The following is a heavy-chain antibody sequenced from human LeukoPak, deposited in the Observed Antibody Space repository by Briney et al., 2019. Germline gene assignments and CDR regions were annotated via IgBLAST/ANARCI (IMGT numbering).Heavy chain of an antibody. CDR2: ISRSSSNI. CDR1: GFIFSDYS. J-gene: IGHJ4*02. V-gene: IGHV3-21*01. Sequence: VGSLRLSCAVSGFIFSDYSMNWVRQAPGKGLEWVSFISRSSSNIYYADSVKGRHIISRDNAKNSLYLQMNSLRDEDTAVYYCARAGGSGSYYKGVYFDYWGQGTLVTVS. CDR3: ARAGGSGSYYKGVYFDY. D-gene: IGHD3-10*01.